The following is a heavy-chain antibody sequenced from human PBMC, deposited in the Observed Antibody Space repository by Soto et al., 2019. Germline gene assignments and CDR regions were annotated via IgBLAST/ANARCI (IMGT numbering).Heavy chain of an antibody. CDR2: IYPGDSDT. J-gene: IGHJ3*02. CDR1: GYSFTSYW. Sequence: PGESLKISCKGSGYSFTSYWIGWVRQMPGKGLEWMGIIYPGDSDTRYSPSFQGQVTISADKSISTAYLQWSSLKASDTAMYYCASHAYQPLLYPDAPDAFDIWGQGTMVTVSS. CDR3: ASHAYQPLLYPDAPDAFDI. V-gene: IGHV5-51*01. D-gene: IGHD2-2*02.